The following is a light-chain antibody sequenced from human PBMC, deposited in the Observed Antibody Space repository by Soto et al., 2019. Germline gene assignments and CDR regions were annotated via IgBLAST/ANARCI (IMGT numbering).Light chain of an antibody. V-gene: IGKV3-11*01. CDR2: DAA. Sequence: EIVLTQSPATLSLSPGERATLSCRPSQSVSSYLAWYQQKPGQAHRLLIYDAANRATGIPARFSGSASGTDFTLIISSLEPEDFAVYYCKQRSNWPPITFGQGTQLEIK. CDR1: QSVSSY. J-gene: IGKJ5*01. CDR3: KQRSNWPPIT.